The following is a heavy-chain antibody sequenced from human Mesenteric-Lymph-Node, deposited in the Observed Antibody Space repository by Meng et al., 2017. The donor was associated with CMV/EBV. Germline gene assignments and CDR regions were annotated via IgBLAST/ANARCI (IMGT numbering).Heavy chain of an antibody. CDR3: ARQKKPSIAVAAGWFDP. Sequence: SFTSYWISWVRQMPGKGLEWMGRIDPSDSYTNYSPSFQGHVTISADKSISTAYLQWSSLKASDTAMYYCARQKKPSIAVAAGWFDPWGQGTLVTVSS. J-gene: IGHJ5*02. V-gene: IGHV5-10-1*01. D-gene: IGHD6-19*01. CDR1: SFTSYW. CDR2: IDPSDSYT.